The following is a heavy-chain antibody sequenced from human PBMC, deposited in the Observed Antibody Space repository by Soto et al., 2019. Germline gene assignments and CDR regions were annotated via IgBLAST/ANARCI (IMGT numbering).Heavy chain of an antibody. Sequence: SGPTLVNPTQTLTLSCTISRFSLSTDGMCVSRIRQPPGKALEWLARIDWNDDKYYSTSLKTRLTISKDTSKNQAVLTMTKLDPADTATYYCARVWWFGEKEYFQNWGQGTLVTVSS. CDR1: RFSLSTDGMC. D-gene: IGHD2-21*01. CDR3: ARVWWFGEKEYFQN. V-gene: IGHV2-70*11. CDR2: IDWNDDK. J-gene: IGHJ1*01.